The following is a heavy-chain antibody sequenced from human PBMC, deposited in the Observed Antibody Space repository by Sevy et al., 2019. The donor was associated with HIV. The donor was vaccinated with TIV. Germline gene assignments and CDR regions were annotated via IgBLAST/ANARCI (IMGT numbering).Heavy chain of an antibody. D-gene: IGHD6-19*01. CDR3: ARTSPGYGGGWYDFDY. CDR1: GGSISTYY. Sequence: SETLSLTCTVSGGSISTYYWSWIRQPAGKGLEWIGHIYISGSTNYNPSLKSRVTMSLDTSKNQFSLKLTSVTAADTAVYYCARTSPGYGGGWYDFDYWGQEPWSPSPQ. CDR2: IYISGST. V-gene: IGHV4-4*07. J-gene: IGHJ4*01.